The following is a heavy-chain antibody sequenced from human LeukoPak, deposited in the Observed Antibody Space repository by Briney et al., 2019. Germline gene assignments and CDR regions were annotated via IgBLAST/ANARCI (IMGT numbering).Heavy chain of an antibody. V-gene: IGHV3-23*01. D-gene: IGHD3-3*01. CDR1: GFTFNSDA. CDR2: ISGSGGST. Sequence: GGSLRLSCTASGFTFNSDAMNWVRQAPGKGLEWVATISGSGGSTYYTDSVKGRFTISRDNFKNMVFLQMNSLKAEDTATYYCAKDFYDFWSGFDYWGQGTPVTVSS. CDR3: AKDFYDFWSGFDY. J-gene: IGHJ4*02.